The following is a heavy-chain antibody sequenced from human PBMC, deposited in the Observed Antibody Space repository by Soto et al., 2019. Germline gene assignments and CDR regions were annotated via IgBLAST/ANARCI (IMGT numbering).Heavy chain of an antibody. CDR2: ITHGGST. V-gene: IGHV4-34*01. J-gene: IGHJ4*02. Sequence: QVQLQQWGAGLLKPSETLSLTCAVYGGSFSGYYWSWIRQPPGKGLEWIGEITHGGSTNYNPSLKSRVTISVDTSKNQFSLKLSSVTAADTAVYYCAGSRDYGGYYFDYWGQGTLVTVSS. CDR3: AGSRDYGGYYFDY. CDR1: GGSFSGYY. D-gene: IGHD4-17*01.